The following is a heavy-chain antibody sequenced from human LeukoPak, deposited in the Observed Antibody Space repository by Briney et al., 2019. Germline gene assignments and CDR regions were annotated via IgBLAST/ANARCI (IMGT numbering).Heavy chain of an antibody. CDR2: ISGDGGST. J-gene: IGHJ4*02. V-gene: IGHV3-43*02. Sequence: GGSLRLSCAASGFTFDDYAMHWVRQAPGKGLEWASLISGDGGSTYYADSVKGRFTISRDNSKNSLYLQMNSLRTEDTALYYCAKDGVPYSSGWNPMDYWGQGTLVTVSS. CDR3: AKDGVPYSSGWNPMDY. CDR1: GFTFDDYA. D-gene: IGHD6-19*01.